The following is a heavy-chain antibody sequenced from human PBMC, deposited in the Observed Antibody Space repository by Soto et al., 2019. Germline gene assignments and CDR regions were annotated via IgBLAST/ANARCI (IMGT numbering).Heavy chain of an antibody. CDR2: IDDTGST. CDR1: GDSISGSY. V-gene: IGHV4-59*01. D-gene: IGHD3-3*01. CDR3: ARGVLEWLLRDSYYYYMDV. Sequence: QVQLQESGPGLVKPSETLSLTCTVSGDSISGSYWNWIRQAPGKGLEWIGYIDDTGSTNYNPSLKSRVTLSVDPSNNQYSLKLSSVTAADTAVYYCARGVLEWLLRDSYYYYMDVWGKGTTVTVSS. J-gene: IGHJ6*03.